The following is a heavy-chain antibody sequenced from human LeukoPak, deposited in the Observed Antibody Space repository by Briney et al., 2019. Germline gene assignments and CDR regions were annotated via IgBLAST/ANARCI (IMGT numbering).Heavy chain of an antibody. V-gene: IGHV3-23*01. D-gene: IGHD6-13*01. CDR3: ARVAAGTTFYYMDV. J-gene: IGHJ6*03. Sequence: GGSLRLSCAASGFTFSSYAMSWVRQAPGKGLEWVSAISGSGGSTYYADSVKGRFTISRDNSKNTLYLQMNSLRAEDTAVYYCARVAAGTTFYYMDVWGKGTTATISS. CDR1: GFTFSSYA. CDR2: ISGSGGST.